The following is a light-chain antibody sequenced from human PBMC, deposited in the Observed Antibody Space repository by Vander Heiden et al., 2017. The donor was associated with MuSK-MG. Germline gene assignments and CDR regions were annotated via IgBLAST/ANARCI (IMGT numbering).Light chain of an antibody. J-gene: IGKJ1*01. CDR1: QSLLHSNGYNY. CDR2: LGS. Sequence: DVVLTQSPLSLPVTPGEPASIPCRSSQSLLHSNGYNYLDWYLQKPGQSPQLLIYLGSNRASGVPDRFSGSGSGTEFTLKISRVEAEDVGVYYCMQALQTRTFGQGTKVEIK. V-gene: IGKV2-28*01. CDR3: MQALQTRT.